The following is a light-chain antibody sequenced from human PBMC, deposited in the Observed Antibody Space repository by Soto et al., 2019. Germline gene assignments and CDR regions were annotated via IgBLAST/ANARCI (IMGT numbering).Light chain of an antibody. CDR1: SSDVGGYNY. J-gene: IGLJ2*01. V-gene: IGLV2-14*01. Sequence: QSALNQPPSVSGSPGQSITISCTGTSSDVGGYNYVSWYQQHPGKAPKLMIYDVSNRPSGVSNRFSGSESGNTASLTISGLQAEDEADYYCCSYTGSSTVVFGRGTKLTVL. CDR3: CSYTGSSTVV. CDR2: DVS.